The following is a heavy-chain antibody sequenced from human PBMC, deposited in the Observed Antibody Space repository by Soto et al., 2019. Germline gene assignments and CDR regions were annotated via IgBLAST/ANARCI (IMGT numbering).Heavy chain of an antibody. V-gene: IGHV4-4*02. CDR3: ARVLYYGSATSDL. CDR1: GGSISSSNW. Sequence: SETLSLTCAVSGGSISSSNWWSWVRQPPGKGLEWIGEIYHSGSTNYNPSLKSRVTISVDKSKNQFSLKLSSVSAADTAIYYSARVLYYGSATSDLWGQGALVTVSS. J-gene: IGHJ5*02. D-gene: IGHD3-10*01. CDR2: IYHSGST.